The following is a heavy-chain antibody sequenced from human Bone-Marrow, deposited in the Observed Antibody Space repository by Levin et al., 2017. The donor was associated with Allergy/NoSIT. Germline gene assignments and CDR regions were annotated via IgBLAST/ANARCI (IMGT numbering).Heavy chain of an antibody. CDR1: GFTFTNAW. Sequence: PGGSLRLSCAASGFTFTNAWMSWVRQAPGKGLEWVGRIKSKTDGGTTDYAAPVKGRFTLSRDDSKNTLYLQMNSLKIEDTGVYYWNTDVTDLVAAAEVAYYYAPMDVWGQGTTVTFSS. J-gene: IGHJ6*02. V-gene: IGHV3-15*01. D-gene: IGHD2-2*01. CDR3: NTDVTDLVAAAEVAYYYAPMDV. CDR2: IKSKTDGGTT.